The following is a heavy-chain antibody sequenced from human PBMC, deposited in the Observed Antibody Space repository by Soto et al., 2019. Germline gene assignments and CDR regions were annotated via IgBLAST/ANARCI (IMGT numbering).Heavy chain of an antibody. Sequence: QVQLVQSGAEGRPPGASVKVSCEASGYIFTSYDFSWVRQAAGQGLEWMGWMNPDTGHTGYAQRFQGRLTLTRNTSITTAYMELNSLTSDDTAIYYCARVRKTRYTYESPGGPLSKWGQGTLVTVTS. D-gene: IGHD5-18*01. CDR1: GYIFTSYD. V-gene: IGHV1-8*01. J-gene: IGHJ4*02. CDR3: ARVRKTRYTYESPGGPLSK. CDR2: MNPDTGHT.